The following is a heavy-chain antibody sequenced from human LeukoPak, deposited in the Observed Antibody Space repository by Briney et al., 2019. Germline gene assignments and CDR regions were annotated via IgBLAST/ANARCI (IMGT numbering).Heavy chain of an antibody. CDR2: IYSGGST. Sequence: GGSLRLSCQASGFTVSGNYMNWVGQAPGRGLDGVSIIYSGGSTYYADSVKGRFTISRDNSKNTLYLQMNSLRVEDTAVYYCARTDYSHFDYWGQGTLVTVSS. D-gene: IGHD3-16*01. CDR1: GFTVSGNY. J-gene: IGHJ4*02. V-gene: IGHV3-66*02. CDR3: ARTDYSHFDY.